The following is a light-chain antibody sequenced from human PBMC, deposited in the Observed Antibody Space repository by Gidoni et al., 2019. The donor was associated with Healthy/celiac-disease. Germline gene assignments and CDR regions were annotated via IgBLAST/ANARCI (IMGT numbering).Light chain of an antibody. J-gene: IGLJ1*01. Sequence: QSVLTQPPSASGTPGQRVTISCSGSSYNIGSNTVTWYQQLPGTAPKLLIYSNNPRPSGVPDRFSGSKSGTSASLAISGLQSEDDADYYCAAWDDSLNGYVFGTGTKVTVL. V-gene: IGLV1-44*01. CDR1: SYNIGSNT. CDR3: AAWDDSLNGYV. CDR2: SNN.